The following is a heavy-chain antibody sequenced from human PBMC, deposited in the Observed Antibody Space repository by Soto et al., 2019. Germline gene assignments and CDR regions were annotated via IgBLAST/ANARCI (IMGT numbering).Heavy chain of an antibody. J-gene: IGHJ3*02. D-gene: IGHD2-15*01. CDR3: AKDQKDDIVVAYDAFDI. CDR1: GGSISSGGYY. Sequence: QVQLQESGPGLVKPSQTLSLTCTVSGGSISSGGYYWSWIRQHPGKVLEWIGYIYYSGSTYYNPSLKSRVTISVDPSKKQLSLKLSSVTAANTALYYCAKDQKDDIVVAYDAFDIWGQGTMVTVSS. CDR2: IYYSGST. V-gene: IGHV4-31*03.